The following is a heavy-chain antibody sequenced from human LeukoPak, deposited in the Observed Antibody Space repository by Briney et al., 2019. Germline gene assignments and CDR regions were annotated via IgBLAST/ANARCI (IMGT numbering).Heavy chain of an antibody. Sequence: SETLSLTCTVSGGSISSYYWSWIRQPAGKGLEWIGRIYSRGSTNYNTSLKSRVTISVDTSKNQFSLKLSSVTAADTAVYYCARHRCSGASCYPMNWFDPWGQGTLVTVSS. CDR3: ARHRCSGASCYPMNWFDP. CDR2: IYSRGST. CDR1: GGSISSYY. V-gene: IGHV4-4*07. J-gene: IGHJ5*02. D-gene: IGHD2-15*01.